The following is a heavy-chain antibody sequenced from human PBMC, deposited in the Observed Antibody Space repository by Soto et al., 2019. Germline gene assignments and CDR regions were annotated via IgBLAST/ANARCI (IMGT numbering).Heavy chain of an antibody. D-gene: IGHD2-2*01. V-gene: IGHV3-73*01. J-gene: IGHJ5*02. CDR3: TRLAYCSSTSCYASWFDP. Sequence: EVQLVGSGGGLVQPGGSLKLSCAASGFTFSGSAMHWVRQASGKGLEWVGRIRSKANSYATAYAASVKGRFTISRDDSKNTAYLQMNSLKTEDTAVYYCTRLAYCSSTSCYASWFDPWGQGTLVTVSS. CDR2: IRSKANSYAT. CDR1: GFTFSGSA.